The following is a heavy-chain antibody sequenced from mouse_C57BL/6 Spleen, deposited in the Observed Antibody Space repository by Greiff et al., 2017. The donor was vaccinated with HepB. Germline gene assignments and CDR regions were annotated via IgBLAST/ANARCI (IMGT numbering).Heavy chain of an antibody. CDR2: MWRGGST. D-gene: IGHD2-1*01. CDR3: AKEGIYDGNPAWFAY. J-gene: IGHJ3*01. Sequence: QVQLQQSGPGLVQPSQSLSITCTVSGFSLTSYGVHWVRQSPGKGLEWLGVMWRGGSTDYNAAFMSRLSITKDNSKSQVFFKMNSLQADDTAIYYWAKEGIYDGNPAWFAYWGQGTLVTVSA. V-gene: IGHV2-5*01. CDR1: GFSLTSYG.